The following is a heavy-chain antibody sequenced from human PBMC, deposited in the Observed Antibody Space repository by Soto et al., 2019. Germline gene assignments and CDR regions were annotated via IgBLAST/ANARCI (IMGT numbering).Heavy chain of an antibody. CDR3: ARRRAWNDAFDF. D-gene: IGHD1-1*01. CDR2: IYPADSDT. CDR1: GDTFSTYW. J-gene: IGHJ4*02. Sequence: GESLKISCQGFGDTFSTYWIGWVRQRPGQGLEWMGAIYPADSDTRYTPSFEGHVTFSADKSLTTAYLQWNSLEASDTARYYCARRRAWNDAFDFWGQGTLVTVSS. V-gene: IGHV5-51*01.